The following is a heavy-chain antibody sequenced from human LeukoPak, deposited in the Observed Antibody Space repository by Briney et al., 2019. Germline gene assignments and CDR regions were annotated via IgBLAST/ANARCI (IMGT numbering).Heavy chain of an antibody. Sequence: SETLSLTCAVYGGSFSGYFWSWIRQPPGKGLEWIGEINHSGSTNYNPSLKSRVTISVDTSKNQFSLKLSSVTAADTAVYYCARGLLGISGSWGQGTLVTVSS. CDR1: GGSFSGYF. CDR3: ARGLLGISGS. V-gene: IGHV4-34*01. J-gene: IGHJ4*02. D-gene: IGHD3-10*01. CDR2: INHSGST.